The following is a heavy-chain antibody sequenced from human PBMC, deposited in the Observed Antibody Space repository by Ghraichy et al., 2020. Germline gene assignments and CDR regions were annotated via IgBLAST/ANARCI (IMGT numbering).Heavy chain of an antibody. V-gene: IGHV3-30-3*01. CDR3: ARATVTAPALAY. CDR1: GFTFSSYA. CDR2: ISFDGSNE. D-gene: IGHD4-17*01. Sequence: GGSLRLSCAASGFTFSSYAMHWVRQAPGKGLEWVAVISFDGSNEYYADSVNGRFTISRDNSKNTLYLQMNGLRADDTAVYYCARATVTAPALAYWGQGTLVTVSS. J-gene: IGHJ4*02.